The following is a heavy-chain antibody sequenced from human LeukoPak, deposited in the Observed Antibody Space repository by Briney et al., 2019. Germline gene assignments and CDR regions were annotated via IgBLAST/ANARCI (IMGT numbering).Heavy chain of an antibody. CDR3: AKSWVSNYDFWSGYYTGGGFDY. V-gene: IGHV3-30*02. J-gene: IGHJ4*02. Sequence: PGGSLRLSCAASGFTFSSYGMHWVRQAPGKGLEWVAFIRYDGSNKYYADSVKGRFTISRDNSKNTLYLQVNSLRAEDTAVYYCAKSWVSNYDFWSGYYTGGGFDYWGQGTLVTVSS. D-gene: IGHD3-3*01. CDR2: IRYDGSNK. CDR1: GFTFSSYG.